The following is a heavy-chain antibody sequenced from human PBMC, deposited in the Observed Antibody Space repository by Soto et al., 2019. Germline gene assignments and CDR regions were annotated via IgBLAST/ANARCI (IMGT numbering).Heavy chain of an antibody. CDR2: INPGNGKT. J-gene: IGHJ5*02. D-gene: IGHD3-10*01. CDR1: GYIFTSYA. V-gene: IGHV1-3*01. Sequence: QVQLVQSGAEMKKPGASVRVSCKASGYIFTSYAMQWVRQAPGQGLEWMGWINPGNGKTKYSQKFKGRVTITRDTAASTDYMEVSSRTSKDTAMYYCARGGRHDSGSGDNLFDPWGQGTRVTVSS. CDR3: ARGGRHDSGSGDNLFDP.